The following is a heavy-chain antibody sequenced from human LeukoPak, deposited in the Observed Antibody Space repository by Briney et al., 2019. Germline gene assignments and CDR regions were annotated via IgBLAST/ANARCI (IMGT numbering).Heavy chain of an antibody. J-gene: IGHJ4*02. V-gene: IGHV3-30*18. CDR2: ISYDGSNK. CDR1: GFTFSSYG. CDR3: AKGASWYNWNYSPFDY. D-gene: IGHD1-7*01. Sequence: GGSLRLSCAASGFTFSSYGMHWVRQAPGKGLEWVAVISYDGSNKYYAGSVKGRFTISRDNSKNTLYLQMNSLRAEDTAVYYCAKGASWYNWNYSPFDYWGQGTLVTVSS.